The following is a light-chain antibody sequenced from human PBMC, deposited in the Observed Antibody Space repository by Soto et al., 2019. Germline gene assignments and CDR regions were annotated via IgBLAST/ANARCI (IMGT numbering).Light chain of an antibody. Sequence: DIQMTQSPSSVSASVGDRVTITCRASQGISSWLAWYQQKTGKAPNLLIYAASSLQSGVSSKLSGGGSGPVFALTVSSPQPQDFATYYCQQANNFPCRFGQGTKVEIK. CDR1: QGISSW. CDR2: AAS. J-gene: IGKJ1*01. V-gene: IGKV1-12*01. CDR3: QQANNFPCR.